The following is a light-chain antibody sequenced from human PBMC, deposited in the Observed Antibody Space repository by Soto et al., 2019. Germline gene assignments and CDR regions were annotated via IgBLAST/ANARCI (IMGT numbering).Light chain of an antibody. CDR2: DDT. Sequence: QSVLTQPASVSGSPGQSITISCTGTVGLVSWYEQHPGKVPKPIMYDDTKRPPGVSSRFSASKSGNTASLTISGLQTENWAVYYCCLYVGGRTYVFGTGTKAPS. V-gene: IGLV2-23*01. CDR3: CLYVGGRTYV. J-gene: IGLJ1*01. CDR1: VGL.